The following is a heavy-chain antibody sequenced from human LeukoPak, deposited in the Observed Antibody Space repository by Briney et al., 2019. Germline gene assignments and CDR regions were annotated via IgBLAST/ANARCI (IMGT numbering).Heavy chain of an antibody. J-gene: IGHJ5*02. Sequence: PGGSLRLSCAASGFTFSSYAMIWVRQAPGKGLEWVSAISGSGGSTYYADSVKGRFTISRDNSKNTLYLQMNSLRAEDTAVYYCAKDKRYRGANWFDPWGQGTLVTVSS. D-gene: IGHD3-9*01. CDR3: AKDKRYRGANWFDP. CDR1: GFTFSSYA. V-gene: IGHV3-23*01. CDR2: ISGSGGST.